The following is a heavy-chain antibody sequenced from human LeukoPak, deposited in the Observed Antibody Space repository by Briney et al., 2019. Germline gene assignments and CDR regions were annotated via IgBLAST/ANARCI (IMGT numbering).Heavy chain of an antibody. J-gene: IGHJ6*02. V-gene: IGHV3-53*01. D-gene: IGHD3-16*01. CDR2: LYTGAIT. Sequence: QPGGSLRLSCAASGFTVSSNDMNWVRQAPGKGLEWISILYTGAITNYADSVKGRFTISRDNSKNTLFLQMNSLRAEDTAVYYCARDPAYPARGMDVWGQGTTVTVSS. CDR3: ARDPAYPARGMDV. CDR1: GFTVSSND.